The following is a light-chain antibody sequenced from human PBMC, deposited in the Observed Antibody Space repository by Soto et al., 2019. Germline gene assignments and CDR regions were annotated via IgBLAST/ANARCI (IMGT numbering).Light chain of an antibody. V-gene: IGLV2-14*01. Sequence: QSVLTQPASVSGSPGQSITISCTGTSSDVGGYNYVSWYQQHPGKAPKLMIYDVSNRPSGVSNRFSGSKSGNTASLTISGLQAEDEADYYCSSYTSRSPLFGGGTQLTVL. CDR3: SSYTSRSPL. J-gene: IGLJ2*01. CDR2: DVS. CDR1: SSDVGGYNY.